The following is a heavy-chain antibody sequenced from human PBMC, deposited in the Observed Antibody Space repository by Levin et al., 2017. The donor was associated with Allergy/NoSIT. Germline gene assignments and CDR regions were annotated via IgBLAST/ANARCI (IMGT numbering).Heavy chain of an antibody. CDR1: GFTVSGNY. D-gene: IGHD3-22*01. Sequence: GGSLRLSCAASGFTVSGNYMTWVRQPPGKGLEWVSVIYSGGRTYYADSVKGRFTISRDNSKNTLYLQMNSLRAEDTAVYYCARGGDSSGSEYAFDIWGQGTMVTVSS. CDR2: IYSGGRT. J-gene: IGHJ3*02. V-gene: IGHV3-66*01. CDR3: ARGGDSSGSEYAFDI.